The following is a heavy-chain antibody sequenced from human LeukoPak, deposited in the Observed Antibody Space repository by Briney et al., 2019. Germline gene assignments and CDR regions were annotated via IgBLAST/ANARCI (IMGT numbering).Heavy chain of an antibody. D-gene: IGHD6-13*01. J-gene: IGHJ5*02. Sequence: PSETLSLTCTVSGGSMSGYCWSWIRQPPGTRLEWIGYVCDTGSTNYNPSLKSRVTLSVDTSNNQFSLKLSSVTAADTAVYYCASVTGIADPGNNWFDPWGQGTLVTVSS. V-gene: IGHV4-59*08. CDR1: GGSMSGYC. CDR2: VCDTGST. CDR3: ASVTGIADPGNNWFDP.